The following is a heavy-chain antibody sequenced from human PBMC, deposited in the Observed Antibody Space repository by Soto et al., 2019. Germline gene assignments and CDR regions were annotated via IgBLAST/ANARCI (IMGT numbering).Heavy chain of an antibody. V-gene: IGHV3-48*03. D-gene: IGHD3-9*01. Sequence: PGGSLRLSCVASGFSLSSYQMNWVRQAPGKGLEWILYISSSDDSIFYADSVKGRFTVSRDDANNSLYLQMNSLRAEDTAVYYCPTFDYHSEYYYCMDVWRQATTVTVSS. CDR2: ISSSDDSI. CDR1: GFSLSSYQ. CDR3: PTFDYHSEYYYCMDV. J-gene: IGHJ6*02.